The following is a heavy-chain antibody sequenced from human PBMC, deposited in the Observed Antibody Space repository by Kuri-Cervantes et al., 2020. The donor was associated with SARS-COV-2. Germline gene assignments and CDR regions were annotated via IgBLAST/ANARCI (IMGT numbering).Heavy chain of an antibody. CDR2: INPNSGGT. V-gene: IGHV1-2*02. J-gene: IGHJ4*02. D-gene: IGHD6-13*01. Sequence: ASVKVSCKASGYTFTGYYMHWVRQAPGQGLEWMGWINPNSGGTNYAQKFQGRVTMTRDTSISTAYMELSRLRSDDTAVYYCARDAVLAAGYFDYWGQGTLVTDSS. CDR3: ARDAVLAAGYFDY. CDR1: GYTFTGYY.